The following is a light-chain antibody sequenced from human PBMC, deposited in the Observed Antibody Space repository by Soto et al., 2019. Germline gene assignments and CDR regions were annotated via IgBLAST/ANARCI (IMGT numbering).Light chain of an antibody. Sequence: QSVLTQPASVSGSPGQSITISCTGTNSDVGAYNFVSWYQQHPGKAPKLMIYDVTNRPSGVSNRFSGSKSGNTASLTISGLQAEDEADYYCSSYSTSSILLGGGTKLTVL. V-gene: IGLV2-14*03. CDR2: DVT. J-gene: IGLJ2*01. CDR3: SSYSTSSIL. CDR1: NSDVGAYNF.